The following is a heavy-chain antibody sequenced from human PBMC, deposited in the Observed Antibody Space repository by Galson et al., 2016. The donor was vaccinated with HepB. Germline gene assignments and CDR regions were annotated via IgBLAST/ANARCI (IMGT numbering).Heavy chain of an antibody. V-gene: IGHV3-30*03. CDR1: GFTFSNFG. CDR2: ISYDGSNK. D-gene: IGHD3-9*01. J-gene: IGHJ4*02. CDR3: ARDIKNGLRYFDWLRHHGIDY. Sequence: SLRLSCAASGFTFSNFGMHWVRQAPGKGLEWVAVISYDGSNKYYADFVKGRFTISRDNSKTTLYMQMNSLRAEDTAVYYCARDIKNGLRYFDWLRHHGIDYWGQGSLVTVSS.